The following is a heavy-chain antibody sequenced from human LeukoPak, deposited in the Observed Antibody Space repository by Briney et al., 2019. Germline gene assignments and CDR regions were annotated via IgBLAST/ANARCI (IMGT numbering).Heavy chain of an antibody. Sequence: GESLKISCKGSGYSFTSYWIGWVRQMPGKGLEWMGIIYPGDSDTRYSPSFQGQVTISADKSISTAYLQWSSLKASDTAMYYCARAVPPAYCGGDCYSDYYYYYSMDVWGQGTTVTVSS. V-gene: IGHV5-51*01. CDR3: ARAVPPAYCGGDCYSDYYYYYSMDV. D-gene: IGHD2-21*02. CDR2: IYPGDSDT. J-gene: IGHJ6*02. CDR1: GYSFTSYW.